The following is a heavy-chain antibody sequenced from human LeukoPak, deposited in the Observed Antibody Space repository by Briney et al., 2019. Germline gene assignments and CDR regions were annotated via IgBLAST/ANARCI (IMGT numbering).Heavy chain of an antibody. CDR1: GGSISSYY. V-gene: IGHV4-59*08. J-gene: IGHJ4*02. Sequence: SETLSLTCTVSGGSISSYYWSWIRQPPGKGLEWIGYIYYSGSTNYNPSLKSRVTKSVDTSKNQFSLKLSSLTAADTAVYYCARHGTMVRGSFDYWGQGTLVTVSS. D-gene: IGHD3-10*01. CDR2: IYYSGST. CDR3: ARHGTMVRGSFDY.